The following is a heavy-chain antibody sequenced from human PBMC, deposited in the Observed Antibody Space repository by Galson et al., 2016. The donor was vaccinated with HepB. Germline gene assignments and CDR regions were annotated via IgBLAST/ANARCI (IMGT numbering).Heavy chain of an antibody. J-gene: IGHJ6*02. CDR3: ARDPRIVGPLDV. CDR2: IDPYNGGT. V-gene: IGHV1-2*04. CDR1: GYTFTGHY. D-gene: IGHD1-26*01. Sequence: QSGAEVKKPGESLKISCKASGYTFTGHYIHWVRQAPGQGLEWMGWIDPYNGGTKYARKFHGWVTMTRDTSISTAYMDLGRLKSDDSAVYYCARDPRIVGPLDVWGQGTTVIVSS.